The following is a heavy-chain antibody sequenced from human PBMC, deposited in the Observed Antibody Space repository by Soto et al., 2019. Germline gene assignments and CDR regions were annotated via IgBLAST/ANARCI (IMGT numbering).Heavy chain of an antibody. V-gene: IGHV1-69*04. CDR2: ISPNLGIT. J-gene: IGHJ6*02. Sequence: ASVKVSCKACGYTFTRSAISWVRQAPGQGPEWMGRISPNLGITNYAQKFQGRVTITADKSTSTAYMELSSLRSEDTAVYYCAKDPNYYGMDVWGQGTTVTVSS. CDR1: GYTFTRSA. CDR3: AKDPNYYGMDV.